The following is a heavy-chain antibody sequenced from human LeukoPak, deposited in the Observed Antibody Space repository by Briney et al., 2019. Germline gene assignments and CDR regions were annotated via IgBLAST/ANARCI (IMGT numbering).Heavy chain of an antibody. CDR2: IYTSGST. CDR1: GGSISSYY. V-gene: IGHV4-4*07. D-gene: IGHD3-9*01. CDR3: ARAHILTGYSDDAFDI. Sequence: SETLSLTCTVSGGSISSYYWSWVRQPAGKGLEWIGRIYTSGSTNYNPSLKSRVTMSVDTSKNQFSLKLSSVTAADTAVYYCARAHILTGYSDDAFDIWGQGTMVTVSS. J-gene: IGHJ3*02.